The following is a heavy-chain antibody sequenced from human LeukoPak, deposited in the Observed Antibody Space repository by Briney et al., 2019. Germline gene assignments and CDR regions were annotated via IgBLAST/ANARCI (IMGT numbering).Heavy chain of an antibody. CDR2: ISSSGSTI. D-gene: IGHD3-9*01. CDR1: GFTFSSYE. J-gene: IGHJ4*02. Sequence: GGSLGLSCAASGFTFSSYEMNWVRQAPGKGLEWVSYISSSGSTIYYADSVKGRFTISRDNAKNSLYLQMNSLRAEDTAVYCARVEDYDILTGFDYWGQGTLVTVSS. V-gene: IGHV3-48*03. CDR3: ARVEDYDILTGFDY.